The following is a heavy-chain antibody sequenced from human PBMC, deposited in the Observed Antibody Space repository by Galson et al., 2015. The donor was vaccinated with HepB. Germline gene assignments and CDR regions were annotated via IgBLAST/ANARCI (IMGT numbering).Heavy chain of an antibody. CDR2: IKSKTDGGTT. Sequence: SLRLSCAASGFTFSNAWMSWVRQAPGKGLEWVGRIKSKTDGGTTDYAAPVKGRFTISRDDSKNTLYLQMNSLKTEDTAVYYCTSRALRLLPSYGMDVWGQGTTVTVSS. D-gene: IGHD4-17*01. J-gene: IGHJ6*02. V-gene: IGHV3-15*01. CDR3: TSRALRLLPSYGMDV. CDR1: GFTFSNAW.